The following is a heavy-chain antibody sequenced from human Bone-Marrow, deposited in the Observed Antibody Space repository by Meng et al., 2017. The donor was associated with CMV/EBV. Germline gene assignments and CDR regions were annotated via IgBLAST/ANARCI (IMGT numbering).Heavy chain of an antibody. CDR3: ARDFEPLRFLGYYDY. Sequence: SVKVSCQPSGGTFSSYAISWVRQAPGQGLEWMGGIIPILGIANYAQKFQGRVTITADKSKSTAYMELSSLRSEDTAVYYCARDFEPLRFLGYYDYWGQGTLVTVSS. V-gene: IGHV1-69*10. J-gene: IGHJ4*02. CDR1: GGTFSSYA. CDR2: IIPILGIA. D-gene: IGHD3-3*01.